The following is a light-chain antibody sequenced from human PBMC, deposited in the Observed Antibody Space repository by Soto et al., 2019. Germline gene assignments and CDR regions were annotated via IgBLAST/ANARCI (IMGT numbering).Light chain of an antibody. Sequence: EIVLTQSPGTLSLSPGEIATLYCRASQSVGSNYLAWYQQKPGQAPRVVIYGASGRATGIPDRFSGSGSGADVNLPISRLEPEDFAVYYCQQYTSSPFTFGPGTKVDIK. CDR3: QQYTSSPFT. J-gene: IGKJ3*01. CDR2: GAS. CDR1: QSVGSNY. V-gene: IGKV3-20*01.